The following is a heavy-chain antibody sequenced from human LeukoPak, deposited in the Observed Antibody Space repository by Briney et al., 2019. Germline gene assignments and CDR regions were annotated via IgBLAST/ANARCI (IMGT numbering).Heavy chain of an antibody. CDR3: ARAVKGRYFDWLLSDYFDY. Sequence: ASVTVSCKASGYTFTGYYMHWVRQAPGQGLEWMGRINPNSGGTNYAQKFQGRVTMTRDTSISTAYMELSRLRSDDTAVYYCARAVKGRYFDWLLSDYFDYWGQGTLVTVSS. V-gene: IGHV1-2*06. J-gene: IGHJ4*02. CDR2: INPNSGGT. CDR1: GYTFTGYY. D-gene: IGHD3-9*01.